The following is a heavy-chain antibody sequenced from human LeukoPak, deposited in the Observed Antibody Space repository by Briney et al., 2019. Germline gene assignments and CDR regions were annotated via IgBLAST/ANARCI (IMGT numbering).Heavy chain of an antibody. J-gene: IGHJ4*02. V-gene: IGHV4-59*01. CDR1: GGSISSYY. D-gene: IGHD4-17*01. CDR2: IYYSGST. Sequence: SETLSLTCTVSGGSISSYYWSWIRQPPGKGLEWIGYIYYSGSTNYNPSLKSRVTISVDTSKNQFSLKLSSVTAADTAVYYCARFQYDYGDYGGDYWGQGTLVTVSS. CDR3: ARFQYDYGDYGGDY.